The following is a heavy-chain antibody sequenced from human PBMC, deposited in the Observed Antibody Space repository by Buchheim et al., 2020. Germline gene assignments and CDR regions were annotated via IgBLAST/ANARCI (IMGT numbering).Heavy chain of an antibody. D-gene: IGHD3-10*01. V-gene: IGHV4-31*03. CDR2: MYNSGST. CDR3: ARGTPRYYFDL. J-gene: IGHJ4*02. CDR1: GDSMERGGFY. Sequence: QVQLQESGPGLVKPSQTLSLTCTVSGDSMERGGFYWNWIRQHPGMGLEFIGYMYNSGSTYFNPSLRSRVTISEDKPKHPFSLKLSSVTAADTAVYFCARGTPRYYFDLWGQGTL.